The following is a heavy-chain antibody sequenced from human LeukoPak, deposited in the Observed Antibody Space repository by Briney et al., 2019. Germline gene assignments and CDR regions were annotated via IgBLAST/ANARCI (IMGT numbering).Heavy chain of an antibody. CDR3: ARDRVGATGF. Sequence: GGALRVSCAASGFTFSSYAMHWVRQAPGKGLEWVAVISYDGSNKYYADSVKGRFTISRDNSKNTLYLQMNSLRAEDTAVYYCARDRVGATGFWGQGTLVTVSS. J-gene: IGHJ4*02. D-gene: IGHD1-26*01. CDR2: ISYDGSNK. CDR1: GFTFSSYA. V-gene: IGHV3-30-3*01.